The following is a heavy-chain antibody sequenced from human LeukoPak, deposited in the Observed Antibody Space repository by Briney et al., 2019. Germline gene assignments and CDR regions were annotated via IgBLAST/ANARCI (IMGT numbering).Heavy chain of an antibody. D-gene: IGHD3-3*01. CDR3: ARELRFLVGPSSINWFDP. Sequence: SQTLSLTCTVSGGSISSGDYYWSWIRQPPGKGLEWIAHLSYSGSTYYNPSLKSRVTISVDTSKNQFSLKLSSVTAADTAVYYCARELRFLVGPSSINWFDPWGQGTLVTVSS. CDR2: LSYSGST. J-gene: IGHJ5*02. V-gene: IGHV4-30-4*01. CDR1: GGSISSGDYY.